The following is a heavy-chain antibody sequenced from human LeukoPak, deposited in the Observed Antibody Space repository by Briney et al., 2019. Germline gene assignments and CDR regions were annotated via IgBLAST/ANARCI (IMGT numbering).Heavy chain of an antibody. CDR3: ARDPTNGDYTLSDY. CDR1: GGSISNYY. J-gene: IGHJ4*02. D-gene: IGHD4-17*01. CDR2: IYYSGST. V-gene: IGHV4-59*01. Sequence: SETLSLTCTVSGGSISNYYWSWIRQPPGKGLEWIGYIYYSGSTNYNPSLKSRVTISVDTSKNQFSLKLSSVTAADTAVYYCARDPTNGDYTLSDYWGQGTLVTVSS.